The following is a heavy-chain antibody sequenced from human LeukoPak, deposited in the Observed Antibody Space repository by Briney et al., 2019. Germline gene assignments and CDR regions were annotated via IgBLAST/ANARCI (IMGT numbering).Heavy chain of an antibody. J-gene: IGHJ5*02. CDR3: AKDAYCGGDCYSGPEGWFDP. CDR1: GFTFSSYA. Sequence: GGSLRLSCAASGFTFSSYAMSWVRQAPGKGLEWVSAISGSGGSTYYADSVKGRFTVSRDNSKNTLYLQMNSLRAEDTAVCYCAKDAYCGGDCYSGPEGWFDPWGQGTLVTVSS. D-gene: IGHD2-21*02. CDR2: ISGSGGST. V-gene: IGHV3-23*01.